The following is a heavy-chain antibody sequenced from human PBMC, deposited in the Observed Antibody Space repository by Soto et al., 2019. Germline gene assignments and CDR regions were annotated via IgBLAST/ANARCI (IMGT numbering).Heavy chain of an antibody. CDR3: ARDGSPVGGRNY. D-gene: IGHD1-26*01. V-gene: IGHV4-39*07. CDR2: IYYSGST. J-gene: IGHJ4*02. Sequence: SETLSLTCTVSGGSISSSSYYWGWIRQPPGKGLEWIGSIYYSGSTYYNPSLKSRVTISVDTSKNQFSLKLSSVTAADTAVYYCARDGSPVGGRNYWGQGTLVTVSS. CDR1: GGSISSSSYY.